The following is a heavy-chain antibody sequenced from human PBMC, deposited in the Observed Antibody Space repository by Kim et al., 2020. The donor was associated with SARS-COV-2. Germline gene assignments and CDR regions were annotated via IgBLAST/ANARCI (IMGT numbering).Heavy chain of an antibody. CDR1: GFTFTSHS. D-gene: IGHD1-7*01. V-gene: IGHV1-46*01. J-gene: IGHJ4*02. CDR2: INPSDGTT. Sequence: ASVKVSCKASGFTFTSHSIHWVRQAPGQGLEWMGIINPSDGTTSFPQKFEAIVNMSMDTATSTVSMEVSSLRSDDTAVFYCARGPPRTQPKENFFYYWGQ. CDR3: ARGPPRTQPKENFFYY.